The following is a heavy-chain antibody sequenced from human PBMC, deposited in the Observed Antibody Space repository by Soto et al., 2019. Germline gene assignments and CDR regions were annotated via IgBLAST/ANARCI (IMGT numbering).Heavy chain of an antibody. D-gene: IGHD5-12*01. Sequence: GGSLRLSCAASGFTFSSYDMHWVRQATGKGLEWVSAIGTAGDTYYPGSVKGRFTISRENAKNSLYLQMNSLRAEDTAVYYCAIVEYTAYDYFYSRAQGTVVPVSS. CDR2: IGTAGDT. J-gene: IGHJ5*01. CDR1: GFTFSSYD. CDR3: AIVEYTAYDYFYS. V-gene: IGHV3-13*01.